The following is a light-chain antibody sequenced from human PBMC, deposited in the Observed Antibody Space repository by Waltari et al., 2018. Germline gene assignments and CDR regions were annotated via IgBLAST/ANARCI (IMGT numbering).Light chain of an antibody. V-gene: IGKV3D-15*01. J-gene: IGKJ1*01. CDR2: GAS. CDR1: QSVSNN. Sequence: EIVMTQSPATLSVSPGERATLSYRASQSVSNNLAWYQQKPGQTPRLLIYGASIRATGIPARFSGSGSGTEFTLTISSLQSEDFAVYYCHQYNRWPRTFGQGTKVEIK. CDR3: HQYNRWPRT.